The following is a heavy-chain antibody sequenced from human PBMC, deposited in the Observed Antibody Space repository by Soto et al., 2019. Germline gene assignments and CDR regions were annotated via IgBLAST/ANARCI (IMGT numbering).Heavy chain of an antibody. CDR1: GGSFSGYY. J-gene: IGHJ5*02. D-gene: IGHD3-10*01. CDR2: INHSGST. Sequence: SETLSLTCAVYGGSFSGYYWSWIRQPPGKGLEWIGEINHSGSTNYNPSLKSRVTISVDTSKNQFSLKLSSVTAADPAVYYCARGGLWFGELPNNWFDPWGQGTLVTVSS. CDR3: ARGGLWFGELPNNWFDP. V-gene: IGHV4-34*01.